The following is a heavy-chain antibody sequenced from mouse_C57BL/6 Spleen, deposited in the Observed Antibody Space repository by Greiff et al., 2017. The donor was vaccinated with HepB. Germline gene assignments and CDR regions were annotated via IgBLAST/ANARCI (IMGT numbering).Heavy chain of an antibody. D-gene: IGHD2-4*01. CDR3: ARDDDYNY. Sequence: DVHLVESGGGLVKPGGSLKLSCAASGFTFSSYAMSWVRQTPEKRLEWVATISDGGSYTYYPDNVKGRFTISRDNAKNNLYLQMSHLKSEDTAMYYCARDDDYNYWGQGTTLTVSS. CDR1: GFTFSSYA. J-gene: IGHJ2*01. CDR2: ISDGGSYT. V-gene: IGHV5-4*01.